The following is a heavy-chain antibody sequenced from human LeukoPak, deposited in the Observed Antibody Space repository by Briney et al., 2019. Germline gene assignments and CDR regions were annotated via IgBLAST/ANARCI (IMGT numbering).Heavy chain of an antibody. D-gene: IGHD6-19*01. CDR1: GFTFSNHG. CDR2: ISFDGSNK. J-gene: IGHJ4*02. CDR3: AKATGKGVPYTSGWIDC. V-gene: IGHV3-30*18. Sequence: SGGSLRLSCAASGFTFSNHGMHWVRQAPGKGLEWVAFISFDGSNKYYADSVKGRFTISRDSSNNTMYLQVNSLRAEDTALYYCAKATGKGVPYTSGWIDCWGQGTLVTVSS.